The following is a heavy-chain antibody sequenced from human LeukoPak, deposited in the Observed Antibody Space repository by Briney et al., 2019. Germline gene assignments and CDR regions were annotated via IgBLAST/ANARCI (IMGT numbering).Heavy chain of an antibody. CDR1: GYTLTELS. Sequence: SVKVSCKVSGYTLTELSMHWVRQAPGKGLEWMGGIIPIFGTANYAQKFQGRVTITADESTSTAYMELSSLRSEDTAVYYCARLYCGSGGWFDPWGQGTLVTVSS. J-gene: IGHJ5*02. D-gene: IGHD3-10*01. CDR2: IIPIFGTA. V-gene: IGHV1-69*13. CDR3: ARLYCGSGGWFDP.